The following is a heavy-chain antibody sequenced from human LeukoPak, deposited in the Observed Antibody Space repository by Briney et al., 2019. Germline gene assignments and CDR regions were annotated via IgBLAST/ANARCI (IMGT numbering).Heavy chain of an antibody. CDR3: AKDIGSGWSFDY. CDR2: IKGNGDTT. J-gene: IGHJ4*02. V-gene: IGHV3-43*02. D-gene: IGHD6-19*01. Sequence: GGSLRLSCAASGFTFNNYAMHWVCHAPGKGMEWDSLIKGNGDTTYNADSGKGRFTISRDNSKNSLYLQINSLRTEDTALYYCAKDIGSGWSFDYWGQGTLVTVSS. CDR1: GFTFNNYA.